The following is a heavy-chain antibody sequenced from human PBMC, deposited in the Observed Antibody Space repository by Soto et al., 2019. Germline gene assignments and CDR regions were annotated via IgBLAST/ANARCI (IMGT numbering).Heavy chain of an antibody. V-gene: IGHV3-7*03. CDR2: INQDGSAP. D-gene: IGHD7-27*01. Sequence: EVQLVESGGGLVQPGGSLRLSCAVSGLTFSTTWMTWVRQAPGKGLEWLASINQDGSAPYYVDSVKGRFTISRDNAKNSLYLQLNSLRAEDSATYYCARDRGPNTLDYWGQGTLVTVSS. CDR3: ARDRGPNTLDY. CDR1: GLTFSTTW. J-gene: IGHJ4*02.